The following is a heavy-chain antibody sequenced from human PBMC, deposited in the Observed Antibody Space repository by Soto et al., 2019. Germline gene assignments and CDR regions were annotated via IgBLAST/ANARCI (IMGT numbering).Heavy chain of an antibody. J-gene: IGHJ6*02. D-gene: IGHD3-9*01. V-gene: IGHV1-18*04. Sequence: SVEVSFKASCYIFTSYGISWVRQAPGQGLECMGWISAYNGNTNYAQKLQGRVTMTTDTSTSTAYMELRSLRSDDTAVYYCARDLPPFDWLSYYYYYYGMDVWGQGTTVTVSS. CDR3: ARDLPPFDWLSYYYYYYGMDV. CDR2: ISAYNGNT. CDR1: CYIFTSYG.